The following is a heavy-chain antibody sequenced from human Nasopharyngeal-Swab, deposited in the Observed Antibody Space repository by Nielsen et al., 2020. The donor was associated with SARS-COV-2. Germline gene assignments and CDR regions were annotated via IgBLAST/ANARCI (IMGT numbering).Heavy chain of an antibody. Sequence: SETLSLTCTVSGGSISSYYWSWIRQPPGKGLEWIGYIYYSGSTNYSPSLKSRVTISVDTSKNQFSLKLSSVTAADTVVYYCASGGKTMVRGVIRARGMDVWGQGTTVTVSS. V-gene: IGHV4-59*12. J-gene: IGHJ6*02. CDR2: IYYSGST. CDR3: ASGGKTMVRGVIRARGMDV. CDR1: GGSISSYY. D-gene: IGHD3-10*01.